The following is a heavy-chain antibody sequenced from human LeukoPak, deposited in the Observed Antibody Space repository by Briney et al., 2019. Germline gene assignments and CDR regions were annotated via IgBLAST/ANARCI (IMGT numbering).Heavy chain of an antibody. CDR2: IWYDGSNK. CDR1: GFTFSSYG. D-gene: IGHD3-22*01. Sequence: GGSLILSCAASGFTFSSYGMDWVRQAPGKGLEWVAAIWYDGSNKHYADSVKGRFTISRDNSKNTLYLQMNSLRAEDTAVYYCAVLSGNYYDSSGPRVDYWGQGTLVTVSS. J-gene: IGHJ4*02. V-gene: IGHV3-33*01. CDR3: AVLSGNYYDSSGPRVDY.